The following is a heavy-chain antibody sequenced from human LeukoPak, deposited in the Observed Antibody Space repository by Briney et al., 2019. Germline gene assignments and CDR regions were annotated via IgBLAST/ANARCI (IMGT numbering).Heavy chain of an antibody. D-gene: IGHD4-17*01. J-gene: IGHJ6*02. CDR1: GGSISISSYY. Sequence: SETLSLTCTVCGGSISISSYYWGWIRQPPGKGLEWIGSIYYSGSTYYNPSLKSRVTISVDTSKNQFSLKLSSVTAADTAVYYCARHFGDYGHYYGMDVWGQGTTVTVSS. V-gene: IGHV4-39*01. CDR2: IYYSGST. CDR3: ARHFGDYGHYYGMDV.